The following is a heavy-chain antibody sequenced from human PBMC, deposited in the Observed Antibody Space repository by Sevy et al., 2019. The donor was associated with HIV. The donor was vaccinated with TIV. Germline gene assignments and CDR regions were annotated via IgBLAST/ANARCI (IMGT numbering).Heavy chain of an antibody. J-gene: IGHJ4*02. CDR3: AKSQSYYDSSGYYLDY. CDR1: GFTFSSYG. CDR2: IWYDGSNK. Sequence: GGSLRLSCAASGFTFSSYGMHWVRQTPGKGLEWVAVIWYDGSNKYYADSVKGRFTISRDNSKNTLYLQMNSLRAEDTAVYYCAKSQSYYDSSGYYLDYWGQGTLVTVSS. V-gene: IGHV3-33*06. D-gene: IGHD3-22*01.